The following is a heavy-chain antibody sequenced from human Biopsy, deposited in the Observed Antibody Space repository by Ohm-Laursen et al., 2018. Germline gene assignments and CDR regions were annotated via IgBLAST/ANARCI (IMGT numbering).Heavy chain of an antibody. D-gene: IGHD3-9*01. CDR1: EFIFSRFW. Sequence: SLRLSCTASEFIFSRFWMYWVRHAPGKGLVWVSRINSDGSSTNYADAVKGQFTISRDNSKNTLSLQMNSLRVEDTAMYYCLREAATGYYRAADFWGQGTLVTVSS. V-gene: IGHV3-74*01. CDR2: INSDGSST. J-gene: IGHJ4*02. CDR3: LREAATGYYRAADF.